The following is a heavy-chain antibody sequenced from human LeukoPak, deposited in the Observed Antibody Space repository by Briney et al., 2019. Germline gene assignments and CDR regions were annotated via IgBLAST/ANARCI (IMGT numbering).Heavy chain of an antibody. D-gene: IGHD4-11*01. CDR1: GGSISSGGYY. J-gene: IGHJ6*03. CDR2: IYHSGST. Sequence: SQTLSLTCTVSGGSISSGGYYWSWIRQPPGKGLEWIGYIYHSGSTYYNPSLKSRVTISVDRSKNQFSLKLSSVTAADTAVYYCARDADYSNPNYYYYMDVWGKGTTVTVSS. CDR3: ARDADYSNPNYYYYMDV. V-gene: IGHV4-30-2*01.